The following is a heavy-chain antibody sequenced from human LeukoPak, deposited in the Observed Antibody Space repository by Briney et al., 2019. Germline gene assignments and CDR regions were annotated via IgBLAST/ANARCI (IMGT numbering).Heavy chain of an antibody. D-gene: IGHD3-10*01. V-gene: IGHV3-74*01. CDR3: ARGDPLYYYGSGSYYPF. CDR1: GFTFSSYW. CDR2: INSDGSST. J-gene: IGHJ6*02. Sequence: PGGSLRLSCAASGFTFSSYWMHWVRQAPGEGLVWVSRINSDGSSTSYADSVKGRFTISRDNAKNTLYLQMNSLRAEDTAVYYCARGDPLYYYGSGSYYPFWGQGTTVTVSS.